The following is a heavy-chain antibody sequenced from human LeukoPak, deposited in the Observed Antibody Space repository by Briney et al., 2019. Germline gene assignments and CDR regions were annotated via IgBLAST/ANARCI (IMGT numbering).Heavy chain of an antibody. D-gene: IGHD1-1*01. V-gene: IGHV1-8*01. J-gene: IGHJ5*02. Sequence: ASVKVSCKASGYTFTSYDINWVRQATGQGLEWMGWMNPNSGTTGYAQKFPGRVTMTRDTSISTVYMELSSLTSDDTAVYYCARIPQRVPHNWFDPWGQGTLVTVSS. CDR1: GYTFTSYD. CDR2: MNPNSGTT. CDR3: ARIPQRVPHNWFDP.